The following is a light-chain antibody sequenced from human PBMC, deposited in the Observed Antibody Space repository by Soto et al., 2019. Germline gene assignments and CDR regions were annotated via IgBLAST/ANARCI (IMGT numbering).Light chain of an antibody. V-gene: IGKV1-5*03. J-gene: IGKJ1*01. CDR3: QQYNSYRA. CDR1: QSISNW. CDR2: KTS. Sequence: DIQMTQSPSTLSASVGDRLTITCRASQSISNWLAWHQQKPGKAPXXLIYKTSNLASGVPSRFSGSGSGTEFTLTISSLQPDDFATDDCQQYNSYRAFGQGTKVDIK.